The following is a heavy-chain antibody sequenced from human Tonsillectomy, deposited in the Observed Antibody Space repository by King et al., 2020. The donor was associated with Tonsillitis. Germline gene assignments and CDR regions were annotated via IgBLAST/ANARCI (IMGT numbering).Heavy chain of an antibody. CDR3: ARDVLSSGGGGWFDP. CDR1: GFTFGDYA. V-gene: IGHV3-49*05. D-gene: IGHD6-19*01. J-gene: IGHJ5*02. Sequence: QLVQSGGGLVKPGRSLRLSCTASGFTFGDYAMSWFRQAPGKELEWVGFIRSKTYGGTTEYAASVKGRFTISRDNSKSIAYLQMNSLKTEDTAVYYCARDVLSSGGGGWFDPWGQGTLVTVSS. CDR2: IRSKTYGGTT.